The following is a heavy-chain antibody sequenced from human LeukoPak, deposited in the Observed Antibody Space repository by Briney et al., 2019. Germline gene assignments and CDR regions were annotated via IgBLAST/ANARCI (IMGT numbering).Heavy chain of an antibody. D-gene: IGHD1-26*01. CDR2: ISSSSSTI. CDR3: ARDRRSGSFDY. V-gene: IGHV3-48*01. Sequence: GGSLRLSCAASGFTFSSYSMNWVRQAPGKGLEWVSYISSSSSTIYYADSVKGRFTISRDNAKNSLYLQMNSLRAEDTAVYYCARDRRSGSFDYWGQGTLVTVSS. J-gene: IGHJ4*02. CDR1: GFTFSSYS.